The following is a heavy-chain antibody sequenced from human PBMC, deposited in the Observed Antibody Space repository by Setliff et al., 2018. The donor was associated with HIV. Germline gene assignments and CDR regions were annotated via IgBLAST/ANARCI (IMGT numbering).Heavy chain of an antibody. CDR3: ARVQYHYVNNGDSYYFTH. D-gene: IGHD3-10*02. V-gene: IGHV4-4*02. J-gene: IGHJ4*01. CDR1: GGSISSFNW. Sequence: SETLSLTCDVSGGSISSFNWWSWVCQSPGKGLEWIGEIYHTGSTNYSPSLKSRVTISVDKSKNQFSLRLNSVTAADTAVYYCARVQYHYVNNGDSYYFTHWGHGTLVTVSS. CDR2: IYHTGST.